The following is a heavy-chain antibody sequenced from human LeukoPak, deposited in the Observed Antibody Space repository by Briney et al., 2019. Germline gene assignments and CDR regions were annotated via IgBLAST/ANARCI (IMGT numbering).Heavy chain of an antibody. V-gene: IGHV4-34*01. D-gene: IGHD1-26*01. CDR3: ARGPGIVGATDFDY. CDR2: INHSGST. CDR1: GGSFSGYY. Sequence: SETLSLTCAVYGGSFSGYYWSWIRQPPGKGLEWIGEINHSGSTNYNPSLKSRVTISVDTSKNQFPLKLSSVTAADTAVYYCARGPGIVGATDFDYWGQGTLVTVSS. J-gene: IGHJ4*02.